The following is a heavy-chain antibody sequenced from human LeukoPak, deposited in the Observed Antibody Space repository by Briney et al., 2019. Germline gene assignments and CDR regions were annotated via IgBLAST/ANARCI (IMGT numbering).Heavy chain of an antibody. D-gene: IGHD1-1*01. CDR1: GFTFNKYA. CDR3: AKVVGTGTTPTDY. J-gene: IGHJ4*02. Sequence: QPGGSLRLSCAASGFTFNKYAMTWVRQAPGKGLVWVAVISASGDNTDYADSVKGRITISRDNSKNTLSLQMNSLRVEDTAVYYCAKVVGTGTTPTDYWGQGTLVTVSS. V-gene: IGHV3-23*01. CDR2: ISASGDNT.